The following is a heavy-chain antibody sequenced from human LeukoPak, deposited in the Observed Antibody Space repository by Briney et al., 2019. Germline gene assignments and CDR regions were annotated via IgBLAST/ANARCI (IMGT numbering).Heavy chain of an antibody. CDR3: ARSSIAARRAGDY. Sequence: GGSLRLSCAASAFTVSSNYMSWVRQAPGKGLEWVSGIYNGVSTYYSDSAKGQFTISRDNSKNTLYLQMNGLSAEDTAVYYCARSSIAARRAGDYWGQGTLVAVST. D-gene: IGHD6-25*01. J-gene: IGHJ4*02. CDR1: AFTVSSNY. V-gene: IGHV3-66*02. CDR2: IYNGVST.